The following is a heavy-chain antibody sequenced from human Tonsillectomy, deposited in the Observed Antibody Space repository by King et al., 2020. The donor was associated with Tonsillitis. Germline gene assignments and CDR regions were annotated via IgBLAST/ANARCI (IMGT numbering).Heavy chain of an antibody. D-gene: IGHD5-18*01. V-gene: IGHV3-23*04. Sequence: QLVQSGGGLVQPGGSLRLSCAASGFTFSSSAMAWVRQAPGKGLEWVSGISGSGGSTYYADSVKGRFTISRDNSKNTLYLQMNILGAEDTAPYYCAKFVRTAMVYYFDYWGQGTLVTVSS. CDR2: ISGSGGST. CDR3: AKFVRTAMVYYFDY. CDR1: GFTFSSSA. J-gene: IGHJ4*02.